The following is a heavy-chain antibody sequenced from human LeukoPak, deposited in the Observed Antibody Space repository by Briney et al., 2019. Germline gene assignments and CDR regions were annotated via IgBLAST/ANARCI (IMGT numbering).Heavy chain of an antibody. Sequence: GGSLRLSCAASGFTFSNLWMSWVRQAPGNGLEWVANMNQDGGEEYYVDSVKGRFTISRDNAKKSLYLQMNSLRAEDTAVYYCAREGGTYDSSGYYQAYDAFDIWGQGTMVTVSS. CDR2: MNQDGGEE. D-gene: IGHD3-22*01. J-gene: IGHJ3*02. V-gene: IGHV3-7*03. CDR3: AREGGTYDSSGYYQAYDAFDI. CDR1: GFTFSNLW.